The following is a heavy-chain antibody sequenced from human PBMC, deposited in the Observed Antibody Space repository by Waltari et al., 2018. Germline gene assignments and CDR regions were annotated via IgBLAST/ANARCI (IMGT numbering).Heavy chain of an antibody. J-gene: IGHJ5*01. CDR2: INPNGGXX. V-gene: IGHV1-2*02. CDR1: GYSCTYHF. D-gene: IGHD4-17*01. CDR3: ARGYYGDYAHDS. Sequence: QVQLGQFGAGVKRPGASMKVSCKAYGYSCTYHFIHWVRHAPGQGLEWVGWINPNGGXXSYAQKFQGRVTMTRDTSVSTAYVELSELTSDDTAFYFCARGYYGDYAHDSWGQGALVTVSS.